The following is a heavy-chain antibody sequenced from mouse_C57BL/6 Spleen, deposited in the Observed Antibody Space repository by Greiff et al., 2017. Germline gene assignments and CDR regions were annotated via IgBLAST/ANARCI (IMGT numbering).Heavy chain of an antibody. CDR3: ARAGYFDV. Sequence: EVQLQQSGPELVKPGASVKISCKASGYSFTGYYMHWVKQRPGKSLEWIGEINPSTGGTTYNQKFKAKATLTVDKSSSTAYMQLKGLTSGDSAVYYCARAGYFDVWGTGTTVTVSS. CDR1: GYSFTGYY. CDR2: INPSTGGT. V-gene: IGHV1-42*01. J-gene: IGHJ1*03.